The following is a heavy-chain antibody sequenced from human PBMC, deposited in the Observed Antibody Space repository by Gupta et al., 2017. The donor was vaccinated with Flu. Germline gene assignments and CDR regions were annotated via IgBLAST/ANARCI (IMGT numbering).Heavy chain of an antibody. CDR2: ISRSGSYI. J-gene: IGHJ4*02. CDR3: TRDRLELRNLTPTCLPDS. D-gene: IGHD1-7*01. V-gene: IGHV3-21*01. Sequence: ELQLVESGGGLVKPGGSLRLSCAASGFTFSDYSMNWVRQAPGKGLEWVSSISRSGSYISYAGSVRGRCTISRDNAKPSLFLQMNSLRAEDTAVEYCTRDRLELRNLTPTCLPDSGGQGTLVTVXS. CDR1: GFTFSDYS.